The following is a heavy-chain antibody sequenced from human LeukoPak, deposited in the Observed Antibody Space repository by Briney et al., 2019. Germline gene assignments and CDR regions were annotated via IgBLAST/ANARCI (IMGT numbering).Heavy chain of an antibody. J-gene: IGHJ4*02. CDR3: ARGTRINYFDD. CDR1: FGSINSYY. D-gene: IGHD2/OR15-2a*01. Sequence: SETLSLTCTVSFGSINSYYWSWIRQPPGKGLAWIGYIYYSGSTNYNPSLKSRVTISVDTSKNQFSLKLSSVTAADTAIYYCARGTRINYFDDWGQGTLVTVSS. V-gene: IGHV4-59*08. CDR2: IYYSGST.